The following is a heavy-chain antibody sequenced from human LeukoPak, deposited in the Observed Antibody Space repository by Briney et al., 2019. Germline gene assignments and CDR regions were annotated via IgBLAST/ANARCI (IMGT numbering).Heavy chain of an antibody. D-gene: IGHD1-26*01. CDR1: GFTFVTNG. CDR3: ARDQSHHNSGGSLYDP. Sequence: GRSLRLSWAASGFTFVTNGMHWVRQPPGKGREWVAFIREDASDKYYADSVKGRFTISRDNSENPLFLQMNSLRVEDTAVYYCARDQSHHNSGGSLYDPWGQGRVVSVSS. CDR2: IREDASDK. J-gene: IGHJ5*02. V-gene: IGHV3-30*02.